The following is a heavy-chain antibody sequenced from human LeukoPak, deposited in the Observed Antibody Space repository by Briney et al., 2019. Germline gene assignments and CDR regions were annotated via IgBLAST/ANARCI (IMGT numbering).Heavy chain of an antibody. CDR1: GGSISSGGYS. D-gene: IGHD3-3*01. CDR2: IYHSGST. J-gene: IGHJ4*02. Sequence: PSETLSLTCAVSGGSISSGGYSWSWIRQPPGKGLEWIGYIYHSGSTYYNPSLKSRVTISVDRSKNQVSLKLSSVTAADTAVYYCARGSITIFGVVTTIDYWGQGTLVTVSS. V-gene: IGHV4-30-2*01. CDR3: ARGSITIFGVVTTIDY.